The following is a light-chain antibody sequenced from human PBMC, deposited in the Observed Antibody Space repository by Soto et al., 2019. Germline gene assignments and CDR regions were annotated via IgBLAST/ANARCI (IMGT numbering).Light chain of an antibody. J-gene: IGKJ1*01. V-gene: IGKV1-5*03. CDR2: KAS. CDR3: QQYNTYPT. CDR1: QSITSW. Sequence: DIQMTQSPSTLSASIGDRVIITCRASQSITSWLAWYQQKPGKAPKLLIYKASNLESGVPSRFSGSGSGTDFTLTISSLQPDDFATYYCQQYNTYPTFGQGTKVEFK.